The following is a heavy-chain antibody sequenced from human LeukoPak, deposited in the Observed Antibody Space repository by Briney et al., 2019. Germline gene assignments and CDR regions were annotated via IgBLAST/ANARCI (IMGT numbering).Heavy chain of an antibody. V-gene: IGHV1-2*02. J-gene: IGHJ6*03. CDR2: INPNSGGT. D-gene: IGHD1-1*01. Sequence: ASVKVSCKASGYTFTGYYMHWVRQAPGQGLEWMGWINPNSGGTNYAQKLQGRVTMTRDTSISTAYMELSRLRSDDTAVYYCARYDPGYYYMDVWGKGTTVTVSS. CDR1: GYTFTGYY. CDR3: ARYDPGYYYMDV.